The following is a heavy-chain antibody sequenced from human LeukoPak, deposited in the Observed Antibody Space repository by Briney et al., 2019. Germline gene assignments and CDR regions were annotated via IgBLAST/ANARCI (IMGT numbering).Heavy chain of an antibody. Sequence: GSLRLSCAASGFTFSSYAMSWVRQVPGKGLEWVSGISGSGGSTYYADSVKGRFTISRDNSKNTLFLQMNSLRAEGTAVYYCARADIVVVPAHWGQGTLVTVSS. CDR2: ISGSGGST. V-gene: IGHV3-23*01. D-gene: IGHD2-2*01. CDR1: GFTFSSYA. CDR3: ARADIVVVPAH. J-gene: IGHJ4*02.